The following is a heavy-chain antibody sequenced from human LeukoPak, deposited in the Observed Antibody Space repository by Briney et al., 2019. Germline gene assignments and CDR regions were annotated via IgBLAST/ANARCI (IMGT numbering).Heavy chain of an antibody. J-gene: IGHJ3*01. CDR1: GFNFSSYW. CDR2: FGLYGGTT. V-gene: IGHV3-23*01. D-gene: IGHD2-2*01. CDR3: VKDSSTTSWYFAFDV. Sequence: GGSLRLSCAASGFNFSSYWMHWVRQAPGKGLEWVSSFGLYGGTTHYADSVKGRFTISRDNSKNTLYLQMTSLRADDTAVYYCVKDSSTTSWYFAFDVWGQGTMVAVSS.